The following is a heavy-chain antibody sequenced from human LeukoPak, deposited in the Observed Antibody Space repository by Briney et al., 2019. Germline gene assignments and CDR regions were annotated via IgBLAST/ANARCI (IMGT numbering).Heavy chain of an antibody. CDR2: IIPIFGTT. CDR3: AKSRSGSPHSFDY. D-gene: IGHD1-26*01. J-gene: IGHJ4*02. V-gene: IGHV1-69*06. CDR1: GGTFSSYA. Sequence: ASVKVSCKASGGTFSSYAISWVRQAPGQGLEWMGGIIPIFGTTNYARKFRGRVTLTADKSTRTAYMELSSLRSEDTAVYYCAKSRSGSPHSFDYWGQGTLVTVSS.